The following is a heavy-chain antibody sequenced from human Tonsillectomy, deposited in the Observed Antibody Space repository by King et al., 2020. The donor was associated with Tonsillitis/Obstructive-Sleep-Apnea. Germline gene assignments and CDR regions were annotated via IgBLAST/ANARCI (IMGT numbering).Heavy chain of an antibody. CDR3: ARGFHTTVTTLLDAFDL. CDR2: INPNSGGT. CDR1: GYTFTDYY. Sequence: VQLVQSGAEVKKPGASVKVSCKASGYTFTDYYLHWVRQAPGQGLEWMGRINPNSGGTNYAQKFPGRVTMTRDTSITAAYIDLTRLRADDTAVYYVARGFHTTVTTLLDAFDLWGQGTMVTVSS. V-gene: IGHV1-2*06. D-gene: IGHD4-17*01. J-gene: IGHJ3*01.